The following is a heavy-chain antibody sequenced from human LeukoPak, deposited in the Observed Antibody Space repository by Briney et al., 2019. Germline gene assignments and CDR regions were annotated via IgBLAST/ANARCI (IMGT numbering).Heavy chain of an antibody. D-gene: IGHD2-21*02. V-gene: IGHV3-48*02. CDR3: ARDLAMAVTDPFDY. CDR1: GFTFSSYS. J-gene: IGHJ4*02. CDR2: ISSSSSAK. Sequence: PGGSLRLSCAASGFTFSSYSMNWVSQAPGKGLEGVSYISSSSSAKYYAYSVKGRFTISRDNAKNSLYLQMNSLRDEDTAVYYCARDLAMAVTDPFDYWGQGTLVTVSS.